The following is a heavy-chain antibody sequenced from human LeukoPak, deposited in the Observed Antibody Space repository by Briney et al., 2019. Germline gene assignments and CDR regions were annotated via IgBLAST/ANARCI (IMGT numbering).Heavy chain of an antibody. Sequence: SETLSLTCTVSGGSISSGGSSWSWIRQPPGKGLEWIGYIYHSGSTYYNPSLKSRVTISLDRSRNQFSLKLSSVTAADTAVYYCARTYYDILTGYYFDPWGQGTLVTVSS. J-gene: IGHJ5*02. CDR2: IYHSGST. V-gene: IGHV4-30-2*01. CDR1: GGSISSGGSS. D-gene: IGHD3-9*01. CDR3: ARTYYDILTGYYFDP.